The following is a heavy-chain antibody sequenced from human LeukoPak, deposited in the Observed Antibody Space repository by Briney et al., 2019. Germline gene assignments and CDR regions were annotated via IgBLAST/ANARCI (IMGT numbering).Heavy chain of an antibody. Sequence: GGSLRLSCAASGFTFSSYWMIWVRQAPGKGLEWVANIKQDGSEKYYVDSVKGRFTISRDNAKNSLYLQMNSLRAEDTAVYYCARRVDTAMVPTYYFDYWGQGTLVTVSS. J-gene: IGHJ4*02. D-gene: IGHD5-18*01. CDR3: ARRVDTAMVPTYYFDY. CDR1: GFTFSSYW. CDR2: IKQDGSEK. V-gene: IGHV3-7*01.